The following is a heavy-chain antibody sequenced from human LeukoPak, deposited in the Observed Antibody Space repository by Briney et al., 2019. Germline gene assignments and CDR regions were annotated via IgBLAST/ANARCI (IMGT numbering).Heavy chain of an antibody. CDR1: GFNFDLYA. V-gene: IGHV3-21*01. CDR3: ARDWYPTVISYFDY. D-gene: IGHD2-21*01. CDR2: ISRHDDYI. Sequence: PGGSLRLSCVASGFNFDLYAMSWVRQAPGKGLGWLSAISRHDDYIYYAASVRGRFTISRDNARNSLFLQMNSLRVDDTAVYFCARDWYPTVISYFDYWGQGTLVTVSS. J-gene: IGHJ4*02.